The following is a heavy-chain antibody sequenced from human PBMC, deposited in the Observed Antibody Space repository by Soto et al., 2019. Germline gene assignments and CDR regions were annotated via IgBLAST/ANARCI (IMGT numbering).Heavy chain of an antibody. V-gene: IGHV3-48*01. CDR3: VRGQVCRDY. CDR2: INSGGNNI. D-gene: IGHD1-20*01. CDR1: GFTFSSYS. Sequence: EVQLVESGGGLVQPGGSLRLSCAASGFTFSSYSMKWVRQAPGKGREWISYINSGGNNIYYADSVKGRVTISRDNAKNSLYLQMNSLRAEDTAVDYCVRGQVCRDYWGQGARVTV. J-gene: IGHJ4*02.